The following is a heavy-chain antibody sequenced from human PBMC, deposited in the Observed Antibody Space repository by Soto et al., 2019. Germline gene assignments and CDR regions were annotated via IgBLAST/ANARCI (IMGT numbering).Heavy chain of an antibody. CDR1: GFPFSSRA. V-gene: IGHV3-23*01. D-gene: IGHD2-15*01. Sequence: EVQLLESGGGLVQPGGSLRLSCAASGFPFSSRAMSWVRQAPGKGLEWVSAISGSGTITYYADSVKGRFTISRDTPKNTLDLQMNSLRADDTAVYYCAEWARYCSGADCRAWGQGTLVTVSS. CDR2: ISGSGTIT. J-gene: IGHJ5*02. CDR3: AEWARYCSGADCRA.